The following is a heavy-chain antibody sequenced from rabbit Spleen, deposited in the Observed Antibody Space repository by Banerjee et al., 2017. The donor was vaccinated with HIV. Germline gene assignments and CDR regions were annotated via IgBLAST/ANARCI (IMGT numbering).Heavy chain of an antibody. CDR3: VREAGYAGYGDGNL. J-gene: IGHJ4*01. CDR2: INSSSGST. D-gene: IGHD7-1*01. CDR1: GVSFSSSSY. V-gene: IGHV1S40*01. Sequence: QSLEESGGDLVKPGASLTLTCTASGVSFSSSSYMCWVRQAPGKGLEWIGCINSSSGSTVYATWAKGRFTIYRASWTTVTLQMTSLTVADTATYFCVREAGYAGYGDGNLWGPGHPGHRL.